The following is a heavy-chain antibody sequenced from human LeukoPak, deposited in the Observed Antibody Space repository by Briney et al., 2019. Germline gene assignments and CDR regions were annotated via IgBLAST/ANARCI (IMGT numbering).Heavy chain of an antibody. CDR3: ARDMNYNLDY. J-gene: IGHJ4*02. V-gene: IGHV3-74*01. D-gene: IGHD1-7*01. CDR1: GFTFSHSY. CDR2: IDIDGNT. Sequence: GGSLKLSCAASGFTFSHSYIHWVRQAPWKELVWVSRIDIDGNTVYADPVKGRFTISRDNAKSTLYLEMNSLRAEDTAVYYCARDMNYNLDYWGPGTLVTVSP.